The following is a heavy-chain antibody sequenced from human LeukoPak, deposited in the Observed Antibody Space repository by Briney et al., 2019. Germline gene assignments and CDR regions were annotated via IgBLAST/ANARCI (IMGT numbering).Heavy chain of an antibody. CDR1: GFTFSSYA. CDR3: ARPPSYTTVTTFVRYHFDY. J-gene: IGHJ4*02. CDR2: ISYDGSNK. V-gene: IGHV3-30-3*01. Sequence: GGSLRLSCAASGFTFSSYAMHWVRQAPGKGLEWVAIISYDGSNKYYADSVKGRFTISRDNSRNTLYLQMNSLRAEDTAVYYCARPPSYTTVTTFVRYHFDYWGQGTLVTVSS. D-gene: IGHD4-17*01.